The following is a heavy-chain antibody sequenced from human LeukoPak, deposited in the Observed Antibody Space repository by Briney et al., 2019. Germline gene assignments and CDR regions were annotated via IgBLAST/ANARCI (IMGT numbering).Heavy chain of an antibody. CDR1: GYTFTGYY. CDR2: IDPNNGDT. Sequence: ASVKVSCKASGYTFTGYYMHWVRQAPGQGLEWMGFIDPNNGDTNYAQKFQGRVTLTRDTSISTAYMELSSLGSDDTAVYHCATDEGGWGQGTLVTVSS. D-gene: IGHD3-16*01. V-gene: IGHV1-2*02. J-gene: IGHJ1*01. CDR3: ATDEGG.